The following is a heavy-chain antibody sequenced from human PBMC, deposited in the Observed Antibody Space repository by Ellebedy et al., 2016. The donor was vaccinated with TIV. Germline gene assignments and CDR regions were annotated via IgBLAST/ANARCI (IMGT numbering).Heavy chain of an antibody. CDR3: AKEPIEYSSGWYFDS. CDR2: ISYTENIA. D-gene: IGHD6-19*01. V-gene: IGHV3-30*18. CDR1: GFTFNTYG. Sequence: GESLKISCAASGFTFNTYGMHWVRQAPGKGLEWVAVISYTENIAYFADSVKGRFTTSRDNSKNTQYLHMNSLRTEDTAVYYCAKEPIEYSSGWYFDSWGQGTLVTVSS. J-gene: IGHJ4*02.